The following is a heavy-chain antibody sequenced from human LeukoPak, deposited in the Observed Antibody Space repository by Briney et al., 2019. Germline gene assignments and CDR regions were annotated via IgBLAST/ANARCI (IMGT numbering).Heavy chain of an antibody. D-gene: IGHD3-22*01. Sequence: GGSLRLSCAASGFTFSSYWMHWVRQAPGKGLVWVSRIKSDGGTNYADSVKGRFTTSRDNAKNTVSLQMNSLRAEDTGVYFCARAPSEIGGYYPEYFRHWGQGTLVTVSS. J-gene: IGHJ1*01. CDR2: IKSDGGT. V-gene: IGHV3-74*01. CDR1: GFTFSSYW. CDR3: ARAPSEIGGYYPEYFRH.